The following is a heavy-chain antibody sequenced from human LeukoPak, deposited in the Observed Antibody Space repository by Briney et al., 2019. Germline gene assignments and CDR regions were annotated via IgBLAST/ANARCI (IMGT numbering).Heavy chain of an antibody. Sequence: GGPLRLSCAASGFTFSSYSMNWVRQAPGKGLEWVSYISSSSSTIYYADSVKGRFTISRDNAKNSLYLQMNSLRDEDTAVYYCARPWNYYYYYGMDVWGQGTTVTVSS. CDR3: ARPWNYYYYYGMDV. CDR1: GFTFSSYS. CDR2: ISSSSSTI. V-gene: IGHV3-48*02. D-gene: IGHD1-1*01. J-gene: IGHJ6*02.